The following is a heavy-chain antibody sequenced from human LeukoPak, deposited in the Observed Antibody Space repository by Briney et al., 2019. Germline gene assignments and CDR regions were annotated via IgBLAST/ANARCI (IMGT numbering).Heavy chain of an antibody. Sequence: PGGSLRLSCAASGFTFSNYEMNWIRQAPGKGLEWISYISNSGNTKYYADSVKGRFSISRDNAKNSLHLQMNSLRAEDTAVYYCARKLWFGEPCCYFDYWGQGTLVTVSS. J-gene: IGHJ4*02. CDR1: GFTFSNYE. D-gene: IGHD3-10*01. V-gene: IGHV3-48*03. CDR2: ISNSGNTK. CDR3: ARKLWFGEPCCYFDY.